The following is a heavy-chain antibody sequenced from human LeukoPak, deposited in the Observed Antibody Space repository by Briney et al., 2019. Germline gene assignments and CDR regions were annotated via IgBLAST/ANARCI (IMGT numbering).Heavy chain of an antibody. CDR1: GGSISSGSYY. CDR2: IYTSGST. J-gene: IGHJ2*01. CDR3: ARVLRPDWYFDL. Sequence: SQTLSLTCTVSGGSISSGSYYWSWIRQPAGKGLEWIRRIYTSGSTNYSPSLKSRVTISVDTSKNQFSLKLSSVTAADTAVYYCARVLRPDWYFDLWGRGTLVTVSS. D-gene: IGHD4-17*01. V-gene: IGHV4-61*02.